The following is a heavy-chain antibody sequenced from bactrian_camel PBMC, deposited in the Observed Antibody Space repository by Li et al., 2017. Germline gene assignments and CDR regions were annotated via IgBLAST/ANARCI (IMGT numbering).Heavy chain of an antibody. CDR2: LDSDGTT. CDR1: GYRYSTYC. Sequence: HVQLVESGGGSVQAGGSPRLSCAGSGYRYSTYCMGWFRQAPGKEREGVAALDSDGTTRYANSVKDRFTISQDNAKNTLLLQMNSLKPEDTAMYYCAYDSSKGYCYTRGRAFPYWGQGTQVTVS. V-gene: IGHV3S53*01. CDR3: AYDSSKGYCYTRGRAFPY. J-gene: IGHJ4*01. D-gene: IGHD2*01.